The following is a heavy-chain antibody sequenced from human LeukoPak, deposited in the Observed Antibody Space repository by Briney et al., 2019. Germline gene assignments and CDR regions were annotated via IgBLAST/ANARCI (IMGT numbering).Heavy chain of an antibody. CDR3: ARHSSRSHPNFDY. D-gene: IGHD2/OR15-2a*01. J-gene: IGHJ4*02. CDR1: GGSISNSTYY. CDR2: IYYSGST. V-gene: IGHV4-39*01. Sequence: PSETLSLTCTVSGGSISNSTYYWGWIRQPPGKGLEWIGSIYYSGSTYYNPSLKSRVTISVDTSKNQFSLKLISVTAADTAVYYCARHSSRSHPNFDYWGQGTLVTVSS.